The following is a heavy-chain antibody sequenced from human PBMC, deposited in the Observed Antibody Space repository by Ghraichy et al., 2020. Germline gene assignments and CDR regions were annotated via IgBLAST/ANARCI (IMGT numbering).Heavy chain of an antibody. D-gene: IGHD1-1*01. V-gene: IGHV7-4-1*02. CDR3: ARDGVQMPGSAAYDY. Sequence: ASVKVSCKASGYTFRSYAINWVRQAPGQGLEWMGWIDGYTANPTYAPGFTGRFVFSLDMSVSTAYLEISSLEAEDTAVYYCARDGVQMPGSAAYDYWGQGTLVTGSS. CDR2: IDGYTANP. CDR1: GYTFRSYA. J-gene: IGHJ4*02.